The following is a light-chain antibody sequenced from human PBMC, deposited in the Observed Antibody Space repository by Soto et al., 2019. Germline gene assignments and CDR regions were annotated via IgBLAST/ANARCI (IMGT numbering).Light chain of an antibody. J-gene: IGKJ5*01. V-gene: IGKV3-15*01. Sequence: IVMTRSPGTLSVSPCERAALYGRASQSVSSNLAWYQQKPGQAPRLLIYGASTRATGIPARFSGSGSGTEFTLTISSLQSEDFAVYYCQQYNNWPLTFGQGTRLEIK. CDR1: QSVSSN. CDR3: QQYNNWPLT. CDR2: GAS.